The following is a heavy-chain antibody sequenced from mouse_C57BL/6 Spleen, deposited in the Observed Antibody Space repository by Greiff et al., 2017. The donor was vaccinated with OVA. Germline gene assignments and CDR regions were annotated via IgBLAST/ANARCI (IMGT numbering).Heavy chain of an antibody. Sequence: QVQLQQPGAELVKPGASVKLSCKASGYTFTSYWMQWVKQRPGQGLAWIGEIDPSDSFTNYNQKFKGKATLTVDTSSSTAYMQLSSLTSEDSAGYYCAPYYSNPLCAYWGQGTLVTVSA. CDR3: APYYSNPLCAY. CDR2: IDPSDSFT. CDR1: GYTFTSYW. J-gene: IGHJ3*01. D-gene: IGHD2-5*01. V-gene: IGHV1-50*01.